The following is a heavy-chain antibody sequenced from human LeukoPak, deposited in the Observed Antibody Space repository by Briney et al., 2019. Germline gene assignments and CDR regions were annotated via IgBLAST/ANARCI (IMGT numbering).Heavy chain of an antibody. CDR2: MYLSGTT. D-gene: IGHD3-22*01. CDR1: GDSINSLDL. CDR3: AGLVGRYSSGLYYYYFDY. J-gene: IGHJ4*02. Sequence: SGTLSLTCAVSGDSINSLDLWSWVRQPPGKGLEWIGEMYLSGTTHFNPSVKSRVTISIDKSKNQFFLNLSSVTAADTAVYYCAGLVGRYSSGLYYYYFDYWGQGTLVTVSS. V-gene: IGHV4-4*02.